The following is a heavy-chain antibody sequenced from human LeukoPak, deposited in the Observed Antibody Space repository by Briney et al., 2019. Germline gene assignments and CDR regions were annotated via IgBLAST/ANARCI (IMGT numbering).Heavy chain of an antibody. V-gene: IGHV3-21*01. Sequence: PGGSLRLSCAASGFTFSSYSMNWVRQAPWKGLEWVSSVSSSGTYIYYADSVKGRFTISRDNAKNSLYLQMNSLRAEDTAVYYCARDFSSSISCYTYWGQGTLVTVSS. CDR1: GFTFSSYS. J-gene: IGHJ4*02. CDR3: ARDFSSSISCYTY. D-gene: IGHD2-2*02. CDR2: VSSSGTYI.